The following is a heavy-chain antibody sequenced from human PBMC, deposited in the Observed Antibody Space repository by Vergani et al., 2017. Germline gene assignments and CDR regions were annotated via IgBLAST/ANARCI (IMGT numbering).Heavy chain of an antibody. CDR3: ARDHYGSGRNDALDI. Sequence: QVQLQQWGAGLLKPSETLSLTCAVYGGSFSGYYWSWIRQPPGKGLEWIGEINHSGSTNYNPSLKSRVTISVDTSKNQFSLKLSSVTAADTAVYYCARDHYGSGRNDALDIWGQGTMVTVSS. J-gene: IGHJ3*02. V-gene: IGHV4-34*01. CDR2: INHSGST. CDR1: GGSFSGYY. D-gene: IGHD3-10*01.